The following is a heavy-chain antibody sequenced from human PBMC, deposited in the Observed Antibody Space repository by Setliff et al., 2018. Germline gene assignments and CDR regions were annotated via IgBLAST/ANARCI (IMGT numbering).Heavy chain of an antibody. Sequence: LSLTCAAYGGTFSDYYWTWIRQPPGKGLEWVGEINHRGSTNYNPSLKNRVTISVDTSKDQFSLKVISMTAADTAVYYCARGRNIAARLLDSWGQGTLVTVS. CDR3: ARGRNIAARLLDS. V-gene: IGHV4-34*01. D-gene: IGHD6-6*01. CDR2: INHRGST. J-gene: IGHJ4*02. CDR1: GGTFSDYY.